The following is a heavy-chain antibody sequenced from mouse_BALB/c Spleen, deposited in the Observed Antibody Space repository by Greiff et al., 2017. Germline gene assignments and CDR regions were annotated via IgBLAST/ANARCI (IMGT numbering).Heavy chain of an antibody. CDR1: GYAFSSYW. Sequence: QVQLKESGAELVRPGSSVKISCKASGYAFSSYWMNWVKQRPGQGLEWIGQIYPGDGDTNYNGKFKGKATLTADKSSSTAYMQLSSLTSEDSAVYFCARDGNAMDYWGQGTSVTVSS. V-gene: IGHV1-80*01. CDR2: IYPGDGDT. D-gene: IGHD2-1*01. CDR3: ARDGNAMDY. J-gene: IGHJ4*01.